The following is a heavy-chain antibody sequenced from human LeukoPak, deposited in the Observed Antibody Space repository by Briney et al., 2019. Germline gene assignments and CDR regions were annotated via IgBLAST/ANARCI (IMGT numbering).Heavy chain of an antibody. CDR3: ARTLSNYDFWSGYYSSYYMDV. J-gene: IGHJ6*03. CDR2: INHSGST. CDR1: GGSFSGYY. Sequence: PSETLSLTCAVYGGSFSGYYWSWIRQPPGKGLEWIGEINHSGSTNYNPSLKSRVTISVDTSKNQFSLKLSSVTAADTAVYYCARTLSNYDFWSGYYSSYYMDVWGKGTTVTVSS. D-gene: IGHD3-3*01. V-gene: IGHV4-34*01.